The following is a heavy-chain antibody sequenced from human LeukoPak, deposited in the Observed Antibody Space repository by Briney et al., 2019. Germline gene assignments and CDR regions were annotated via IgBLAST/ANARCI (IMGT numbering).Heavy chain of an antibody. CDR3: AKSTGYSYGYFDY. D-gene: IGHD5-18*01. CDR2: ISGSGSST. Sequence: LTGVSLRLSFAASGFTFSSYAMSWVRHAPGKSLECVSAISGSGSSTYYPDSVKGRFTIYRDNSRHMLYLQMHNLRAAATDVYYCAKSTGYSYGYFDYWGPGTLVTVA. V-gene: IGHV3-23*01. CDR1: GFTFSSYA. J-gene: IGHJ4*02.